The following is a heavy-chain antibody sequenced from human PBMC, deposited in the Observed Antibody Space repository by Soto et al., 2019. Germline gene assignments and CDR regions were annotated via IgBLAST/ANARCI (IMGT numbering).Heavy chain of an antibody. D-gene: IGHD2-2*01. Sequence: SDTLFLTCTVSGGSINKYFWGWVRQPPGKGLEWIGYIYDSGSTNYNPSLKSRVTISVDTSKNQFSLKLSSVTAADTAVYYCVRDQAVVLGDFYYAMDVWGQGTTVPVSS. V-gene: IGHV4-59*01. CDR3: VRDQAVVLGDFYYAMDV. CDR2: IYDSGST. CDR1: GGSINKYF. J-gene: IGHJ6*02.